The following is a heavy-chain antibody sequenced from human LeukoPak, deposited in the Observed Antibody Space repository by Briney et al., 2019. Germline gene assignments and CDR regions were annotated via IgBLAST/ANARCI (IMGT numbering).Heavy chain of an antibody. D-gene: IGHD6-13*01. CDR3: ARAGSSSRGNWFDP. V-gene: IGHV3-30-3*01. CDR1: GFTFSSYA. CDR2: ISYDGSNK. J-gene: IGHJ5*02. Sequence: GGSLRLSCAASGFTFSSYAMHWVRQAPGKGLEWVAVISYDGSNKYYADSVKGRFTISRDNSKNTLYLQMNSLRAEDTAVYYCARAGSSSRGNWFDPWGQGTLVTVSS.